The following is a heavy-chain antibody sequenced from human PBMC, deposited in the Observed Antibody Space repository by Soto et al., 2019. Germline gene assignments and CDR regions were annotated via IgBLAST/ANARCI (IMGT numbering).Heavy chain of an antibody. CDR1: GDSISTYF. V-gene: IGHV4-59*01. CDR2: LYYGRSA. CDR3: ALRSMAVVPEY. D-gene: IGHD3-22*01. J-gene: IGHJ4*02. Sequence: QVQLQESGPGLVKPAETLSLTCAVSGDSISTYFCMWIRQPPGKGLESIGYLYYGRSANYNPSLKSRVTLSVDTSTNQCSLTLSSMTATDTAVYYCALRSMAVVPEYWGQGTLVTVSS.